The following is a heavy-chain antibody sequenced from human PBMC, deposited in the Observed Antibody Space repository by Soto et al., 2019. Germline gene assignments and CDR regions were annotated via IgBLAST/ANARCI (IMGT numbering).Heavy chain of an antibody. CDR2: IYYSGST. J-gene: IGHJ4*02. V-gene: IGHV4-39*02. D-gene: IGHD3-10*01. CDR3: AKDLYGSGSYLDFYYFDY. CDR1: GGSVSSSIFY. Sequence: PSETLSLTCTVSGGSVSSSIFYWGWIRQPPGKGLEWIGSIYYSGSTYYNPSLKSRVTISVDTSKNQFSLKLNSVTAADTAVYYCAKDLYGSGSYLDFYYFDYWGQGTLVTVSS.